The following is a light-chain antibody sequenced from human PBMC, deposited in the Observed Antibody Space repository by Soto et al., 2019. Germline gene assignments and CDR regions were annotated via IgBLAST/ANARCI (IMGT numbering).Light chain of an antibody. Sequence: QSVLTQPPSASGSPGQSVTISCTGTSSDVGAYKYVSWYQQYPGKAPKLMMYEVSKRPSGVPDRFSGSKSGNTASLTVSGLQAEDEADYYCTSYVGSNIWVFGGGTKLTV. CDR1: SSDVGAYKY. CDR3: TSYVGSNIWV. CDR2: EVS. J-gene: IGLJ3*02. V-gene: IGLV2-8*01.